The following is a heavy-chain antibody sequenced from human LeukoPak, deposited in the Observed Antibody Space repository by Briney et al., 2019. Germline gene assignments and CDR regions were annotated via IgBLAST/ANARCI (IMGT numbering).Heavy chain of an antibody. CDR1: GGSIDSSSYY. J-gene: IGHJ5*02. V-gene: IGHV4-39*07. Sequence: SETLSLTCTVSGGSIDSSSYYWGWIRQPPGKGLEWIGNIYYIGTTYYNPSLKSRVTISVDTSRNQFSLKLSSVTAADTAVYYCARVLYYYDSSGYYYSKPNWFDPWGQGTLVTVSS. CDR2: IYYIGTT. CDR3: ARVLYYYDSSGYYYSKPNWFDP. D-gene: IGHD3-22*01.